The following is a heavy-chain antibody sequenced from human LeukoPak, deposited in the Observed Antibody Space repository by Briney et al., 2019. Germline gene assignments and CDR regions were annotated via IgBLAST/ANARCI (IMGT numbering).Heavy chain of an antibody. D-gene: IGHD6-19*01. Sequence: GASVKVSCKASGGAFSSDAITWVRQAPGQGLEWMGRIIPLLGIANYVQKFQGRLTITADTSSSTAYMELNSLRSEDTAVYYCARDFSLVAGTFGYWGQGTLVTVSS. V-gene: IGHV1-69*04. CDR3: ARDFSLVAGTFGY. CDR2: IIPLLGIA. CDR1: GGAFSSDA. J-gene: IGHJ4*02.